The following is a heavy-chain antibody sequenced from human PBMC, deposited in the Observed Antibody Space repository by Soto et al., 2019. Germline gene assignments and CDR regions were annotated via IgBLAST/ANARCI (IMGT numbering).Heavy chain of an antibody. D-gene: IGHD3-10*01. CDR2: INAGNGNT. V-gene: IGHV1-3*01. Sequence: ASVKVSCKASGYTFTSYAMHWVRQAPGQRLEWMGWINAGNGNTKYSQKFQGRVTITRDTSASTAYMELSSLRSEDTAVYYCARGRVRGVNGFNWFDPWGQGTLVTV. CDR3: ARGRVRGVNGFNWFDP. J-gene: IGHJ5*02. CDR1: GYTFTSYA.